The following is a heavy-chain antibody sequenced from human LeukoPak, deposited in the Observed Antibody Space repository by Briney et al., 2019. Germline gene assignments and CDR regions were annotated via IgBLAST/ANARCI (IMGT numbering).Heavy chain of an antibody. CDR3: ATARLCRGYSYGSMTNYFDY. J-gene: IGHJ4*02. V-gene: IGHV1-18*01. CDR1: GYTFTSYG. D-gene: IGHD5-18*01. CDR2: ISAYNGNT. Sequence: GASVKVSCKASGYTFTSYGISWVRQAPGQGLEWMGWISAYNGNTNYAQKLQGRVTMTTDTSTSTAYMELRSLRSDDTAVYYCATARLCRGYSYGSMTNYFDYWGQGTLVTVSS.